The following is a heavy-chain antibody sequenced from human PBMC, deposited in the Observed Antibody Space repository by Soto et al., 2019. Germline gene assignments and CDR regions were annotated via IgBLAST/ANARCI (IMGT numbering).Heavy chain of an antibody. D-gene: IGHD3-22*01. CDR3: ARAGHCYDSGGYDDFDY. CDR2: INPSGGST. CDR1: GYTFTSYY. V-gene: IGHV1-46*01. Sequence: ASVKVSCKASGYTFTSYYMHWVRQAPGQGLEWMGIINPSGGSTSYAQKFQGRVTMTRDTSTSTVYMELSSLRSEDTAVYYCARAGHCYDSGGYDDFDYWGQGTLVTAPQ. J-gene: IGHJ4*02.